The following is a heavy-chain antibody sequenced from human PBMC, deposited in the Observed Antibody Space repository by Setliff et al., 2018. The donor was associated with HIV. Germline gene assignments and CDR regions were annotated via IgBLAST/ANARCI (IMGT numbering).Heavy chain of an antibody. V-gene: IGHV4-4*07. CDR1: GGSINSFY. CDR2: IFASGNT. J-gene: IGHJ5*02. D-gene: IGHD3-3*01. CDR3: ARDYLHVFGGALGDGEPGLQRCAVVFSIIPINACKPLQGLP. Sequence: SETLSLTCTVSGGSINSFYWNWVRQPAGRGLEWIGRIFASGNTNYNPSLKSRVTMSVDTSKNQFSLNLNSVTAADTAVYYCARDYLHVFGGALGDGEPGLQRCAVVFSIIPINACKPLQGLPWG.